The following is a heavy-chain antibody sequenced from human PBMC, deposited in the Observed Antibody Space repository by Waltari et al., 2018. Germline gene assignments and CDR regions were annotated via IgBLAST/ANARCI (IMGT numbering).Heavy chain of an antibody. J-gene: IGHJ6*02. Sequence: EVQLVESGGGLVKPGGSLRLSCAASGFIFSSYSMHWYSQGPGKGLGWVSSIIRRSNYIYYADSVKGRFAISRDNAKNSLYLQMNSRRAEDTAVYYCARATVTTFNYFGLDVWGQGTTVTVSS. D-gene: IGHD4-17*01. CDR2: IIRRSNYI. CDR1: GFIFSSYS. CDR3: ARATVTTFNYFGLDV. V-gene: IGHV3-21*06.